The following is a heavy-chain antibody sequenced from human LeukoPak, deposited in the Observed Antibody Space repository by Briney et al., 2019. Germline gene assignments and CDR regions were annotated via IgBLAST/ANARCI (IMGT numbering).Heavy chain of an antibody. CDR3: ARDPRAAAGPINWFDP. D-gene: IGHD6-13*01. Sequence: PAASVKVSCKASGYTFTGYYMHWVRQAPGQGLEWMGWINPNSGGTNYAQKFQGRVTMTRDTSISTAYMELSSLRSEDTAVYYCARDPRAAAGPINWFDPWGQGTLVTVSS. CDR2: INPNSGGT. J-gene: IGHJ5*02. CDR1: GYTFTGYY. V-gene: IGHV1-2*02.